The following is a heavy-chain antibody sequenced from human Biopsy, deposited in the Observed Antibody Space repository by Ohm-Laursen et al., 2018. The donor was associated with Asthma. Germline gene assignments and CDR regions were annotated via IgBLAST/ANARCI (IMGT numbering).Heavy chain of an antibody. V-gene: IGHV3-30-3*01. CDR1: GFTFRSYA. J-gene: IGHJ4*02. Sequence: SSLRLSCTASGFTFRSYAMHWARQAPGKGLEWVAVGGSYYDGGLKYYADSVNGRFTVSRDDSKNTLYLQMNSLRPDDTAVCYCARDVMEWYLPAFDFWGQGTLVTVSS. CDR2: GGSYYDGGLK. D-gene: IGHD3-3*01. CDR3: ARDVMEWYLPAFDF.